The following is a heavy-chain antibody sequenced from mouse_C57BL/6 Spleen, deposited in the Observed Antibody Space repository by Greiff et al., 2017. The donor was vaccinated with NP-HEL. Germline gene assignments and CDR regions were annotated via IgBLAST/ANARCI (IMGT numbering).Heavy chain of an antibody. V-gene: IGHV1-82*01. Sequence: VQLQQSGPELVKPGASVKISCKASGYAFSSSWMNWVKQRPGKGLEWIGRIYPGDGDTNYNEKFKGKATLTADKSSSTAYMQLSSLTSEDSAVYFCARGSYYDSEMDDWGTGTSVTVSS. J-gene: IGHJ4*01. CDR2: IYPGDGDT. CDR3: ARGSYYDSEMDD. D-gene: IGHD1-1*01. CDR1: GYAFSSSW.